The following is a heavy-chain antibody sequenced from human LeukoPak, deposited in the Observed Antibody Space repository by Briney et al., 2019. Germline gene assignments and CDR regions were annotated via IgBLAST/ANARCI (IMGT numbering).Heavy chain of an antibody. V-gene: IGHV4-39*01. CDR3: ARSRIYGSGREAFDY. J-gene: IGHJ4*02. CDR1: GGSISSSSYY. D-gene: IGHD3-10*01. Sequence: PSETLSLTCTVSGGSISSSSYYWGWIRQPPGKGLEWIGSIYYSGSTYYNPSLKSRVTISVDTSKNQFSLKLSSVTAADTAVYYRARSRIYGSGREAFDYWGQGTLVTVSS. CDR2: IYYSGST.